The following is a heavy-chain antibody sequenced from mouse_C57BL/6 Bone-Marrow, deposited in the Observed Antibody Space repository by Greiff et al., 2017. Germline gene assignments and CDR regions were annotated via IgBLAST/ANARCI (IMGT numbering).Heavy chain of an antibody. CDR2: IYPGSGNT. CDR3: ARQLGQGPFAY. CDR1: GYSFTSYY. D-gene: IGHD4-1*02. J-gene: IGHJ3*01. V-gene: IGHV1-66*01. Sequence: VQLQQSGPELVKPGASVKISCKASGYSFTSYYIHWVKQRPGQGLEWIGWIYPGSGNTKYNEKFKGKATLTADTSSSTAYMQLSSLTSEVSAVYYCARQLGQGPFAYGGQGTLVTVSA.